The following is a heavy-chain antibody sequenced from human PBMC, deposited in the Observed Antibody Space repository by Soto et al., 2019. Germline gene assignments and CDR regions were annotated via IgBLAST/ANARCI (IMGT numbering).Heavy chain of an antibody. CDR2: FRAGGDDGTT. Sequence: PGGSLRLSCVASGFTFSSYSMSWVRQAPGKGLEWVSGFRAGGDDGTTYYADSVKGRFTISRDNSKNTLFLQMNSLRADDTAVYYCARECVDTVTSITIPFDYWGQGALVTV. CDR3: ARECVDTVTSITIPFDY. D-gene: IGHD5-12*01. V-gene: IGHV3-23*01. CDR1: GFTFSSYS. J-gene: IGHJ4*02.